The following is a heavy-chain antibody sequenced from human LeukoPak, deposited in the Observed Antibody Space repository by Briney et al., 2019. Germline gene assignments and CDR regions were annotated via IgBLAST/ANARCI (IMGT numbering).Heavy chain of an antibody. V-gene: IGHV3-7*02. CDR3: ARGQTLTF. J-gene: IGHJ4*02. D-gene: IGHD3-16*01. CDR2: IMHDGSQK. Sequence: RGSLRHSCTASGFTFSSYWMTWVCQAPGEGLGWVANIMHDGSQKYYVDSVKGRFTISRDNAKNSLYLQMNSLRAEDTAVYFCARGQTLTFWGQGTLVTVSS. CDR1: GFTFSSYW.